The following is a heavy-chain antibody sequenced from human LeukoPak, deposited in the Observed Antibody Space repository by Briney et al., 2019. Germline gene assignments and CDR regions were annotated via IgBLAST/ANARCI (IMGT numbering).Heavy chain of an antibody. D-gene: IGHD6-19*01. CDR3: ARGGSDWSPFDY. CDR2: IYTSGST. V-gene: IGHV4-4*07. Sequence: SETLSLTCTVSGGSISSYYWSCIRQPAGKGLEWIGRIYTSGSTNYNPSLESRVTISIDKSKNQFSLKVISVTAADTAVYYCARGGSDWSPFDYWGQGTLVSVSS. J-gene: IGHJ4*02. CDR1: GGSISSYY.